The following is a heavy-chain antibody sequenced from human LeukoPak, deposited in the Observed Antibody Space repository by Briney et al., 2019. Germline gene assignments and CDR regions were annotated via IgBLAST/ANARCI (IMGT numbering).Heavy chain of an antibody. V-gene: IGHV1-2*04. CDR2: INPNSGGT. D-gene: IGHD3-10*01. Sequence: ASVKVSCKASGYTFTGYYMHWVRQAPGQGLEWMGWINPNSGGTNYAQKFQGWVTMTRDTSISTAYMELSRLRSDDTAVYYCARGGITMVWSPNWFDPWGQGTLVTVSS. CDR3: ARGGITMVWSPNWFDP. J-gene: IGHJ5*02. CDR1: GYTFTGYY.